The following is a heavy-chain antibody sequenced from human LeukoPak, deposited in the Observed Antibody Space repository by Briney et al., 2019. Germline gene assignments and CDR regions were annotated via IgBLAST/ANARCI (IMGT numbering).Heavy chain of an antibody. CDR3: ARDMFTMAVAGDDSFDI. CDR2: ISAYNGNT. CDR1: GYTFTSYG. V-gene: IGHV1-18*01. J-gene: IGHJ3*02. Sequence: ASVKVSCKASGYTFTSYGISWVRQAPGQGLEWMGWISAYNGNTNYAQKLQVRVTMTTDTSTITAYMELRSLRSDATAEYYCARDMFTMAVAGDDSFDIWGQGTMVTVSS. D-gene: IGHD6-19*01.